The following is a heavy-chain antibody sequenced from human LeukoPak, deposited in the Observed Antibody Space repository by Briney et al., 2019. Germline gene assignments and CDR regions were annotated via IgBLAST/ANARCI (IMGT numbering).Heavy chain of an antibody. CDR1: GGTFSSYA. Sequence: ASVKVSCKASGGTFSSYAISWVRQAPGQGLEWMEGIIPIFGTANYAQKFQGRVTITTDESTSTAYMGLSSLRSEDTAVYYCARDGTYYYDSSGYYPSWGQGTLVTVSS. CDR3: ARDGTYYYDSSGYYPS. CDR2: IIPIFGTA. D-gene: IGHD3-22*01. J-gene: IGHJ4*02. V-gene: IGHV1-69*05.